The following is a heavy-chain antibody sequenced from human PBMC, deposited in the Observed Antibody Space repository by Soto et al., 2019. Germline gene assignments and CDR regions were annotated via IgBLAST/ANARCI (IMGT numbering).Heavy chain of an antibody. CDR3: ARVHQHDAFDI. V-gene: IGHV4-59*01. CDR1: GGSISSYY. J-gene: IGHJ3*02. D-gene: IGHD2-2*01. CDR2: IYYSGST. Sequence: ESLSLTCPVSGGSISSYYWSWIRQPPGKGLEWIGYIYYSGSTNYNPSLKSRVTISVDTSKNQFSLKLSSVTAEDTAVYYCARVHQHDAFDIWGQGTMVTV.